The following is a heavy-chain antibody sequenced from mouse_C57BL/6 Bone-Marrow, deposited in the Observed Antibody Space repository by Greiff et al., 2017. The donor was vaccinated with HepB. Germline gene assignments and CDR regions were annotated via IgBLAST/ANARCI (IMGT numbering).Heavy chain of an antibody. V-gene: IGHV6-6*01. Sequence: EVQLVESGGGLVQPGGSMKLSCAASGFTFSDAWMDWVRQSPEKGLEWVAEIRNKANNHATYYAESVKGRFTISRDDSKSSVYLQMNSLRAEDTGIYYCTRNTTVVAHWYFDVWGTGTTVTVSS. CDR1: GFTFSDAW. CDR2: IRNKANNHAT. J-gene: IGHJ1*03. CDR3: TRNTTVVAHWYFDV. D-gene: IGHD1-1*01.